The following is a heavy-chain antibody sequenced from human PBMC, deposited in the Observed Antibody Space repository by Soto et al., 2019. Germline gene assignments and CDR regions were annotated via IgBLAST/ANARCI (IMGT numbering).Heavy chain of an antibody. J-gene: IGHJ6*02. CDR1: GFTFSSYA. CDR3: VKDPIAVADYYYGMDV. D-gene: IGHD6-19*01. V-gene: IGHV3-64D*06. CDR2: ISSNGGST. Sequence: PGGSLRLSCSASGFTFSSYAMHWVRQAPGKGLEYVSAISSNGGSTYYADSVKGRFTISRDNSKNTLYLQMSSLRSEDTAVYYCVKDPIAVADYYYGMDVWGQGTTVTVS.